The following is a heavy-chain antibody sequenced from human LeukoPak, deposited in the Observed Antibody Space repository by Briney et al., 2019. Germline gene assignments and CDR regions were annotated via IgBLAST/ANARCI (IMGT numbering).Heavy chain of an antibody. J-gene: IGHJ4*02. V-gene: IGHV4-34*01. Sequence: PSETLSLTCAVYGGSFSGYYWSWIRQPPGKGLEWIGEINHSGSTNCNPSLKSRVTISVDTSKNQFSLKLSSVTAADTAVYYCARAPGQWAPTGYWGQGTLVTVSS. CDR1: GGSFSGYY. CDR2: INHSGST. CDR3: ARAPGQWAPTGY. D-gene: IGHD1-26*01.